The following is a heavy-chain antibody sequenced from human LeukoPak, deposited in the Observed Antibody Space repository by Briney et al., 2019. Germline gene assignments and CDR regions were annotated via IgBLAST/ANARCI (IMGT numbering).Heavy chain of an antibody. Sequence: GGSQRLSCSASGFTFSNYAMHWVRQAPGKGLEYVSSISSTGGSTYYADSVKVRFTISRDNSKNTLYLQMSSLRAEDTAVYYCVKGGGWAPRNWLDPWGQGTLVTVSS. CDR3: VKGGGWAPRNWLDP. V-gene: IGHV3-64D*06. CDR2: ISSTGGST. CDR1: GFTFSNYA. J-gene: IGHJ5*02. D-gene: IGHD6-19*01.